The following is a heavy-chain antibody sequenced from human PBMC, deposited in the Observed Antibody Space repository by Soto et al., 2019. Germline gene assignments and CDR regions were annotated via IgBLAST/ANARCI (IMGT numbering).Heavy chain of an antibody. CDR3: VRDIVAPGSFLYFDH. CDR1: GFTFSSYY. V-gene: IGHV3-7*05. Sequence: ESGGGLVQPGGSLRLSCAASGFTFSSYYMTWVRQAPGAGLEWLANMNQDGSEKYYVDSVKGRFIISRDNAENSLYLELSNLRADDTAVYYCVRDIVAPGSFLYFDHWGQGTLVTVSS. D-gene: IGHD5-12*01. CDR2: MNQDGSEK. J-gene: IGHJ4*02.